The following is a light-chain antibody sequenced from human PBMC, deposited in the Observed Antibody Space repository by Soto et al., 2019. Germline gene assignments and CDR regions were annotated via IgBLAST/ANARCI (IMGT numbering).Light chain of an antibody. CDR1: QSVGSY. Sequence: EIVLTQSPATLSLSPGERATLSCRASQSVGSYLAWYQQKVGQAPRLLIYDASNRATGIPARFSGSGSGTDFTLTIRGLEPEDFAIYYCQQRSHWPTFGGGTKVEIK. J-gene: IGKJ4*01. CDR2: DAS. CDR3: QQRSHWPT. V-gene: IGKV3-11*01.